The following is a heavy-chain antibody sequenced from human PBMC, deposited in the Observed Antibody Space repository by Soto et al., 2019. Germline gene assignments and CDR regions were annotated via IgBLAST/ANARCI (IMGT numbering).Heavy chain of an antibody. Sequence: QVQLQESGPGLVRPSDTLSLICTVSGDSMSDHYWTWIRQSPGKGLEWIGYISHTGTTDYNPSLRGRVTISRDRSKSLSSLKVKSVTAAETAVYYCARGQSLPLAVVVYFFGSWGPGTLVAVSS. V-gene: IGHV4-59*07. D-gene: IGHD1-26*01. J-gene: IGHJ5*01. CDR1: GDSMSDHY. CDR2: ISHTGTT. CDR3: ARGQSLPLAVVVYFFGS.